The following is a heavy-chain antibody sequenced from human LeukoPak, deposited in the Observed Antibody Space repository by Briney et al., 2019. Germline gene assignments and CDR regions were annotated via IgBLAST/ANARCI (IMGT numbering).Heavy chain of an antibody. CDR1: GGSIGSYY. D-gene: IGHD1-14*01. CDR3: ARHSTGVGMDV. CDR2: IFYSGST. Sequence: SETLSLTCTVSGGSIGSYYWSWIRQPPGKGLEWIGYIFYSGSTSYNPSLKSRVTISVDTSKNQFSLKLSSVTAADTAVYYCARHSTGVGMDVWGQGTTVTVSS. V-gene: IGHV4-59*08. J-gene: IGHJ6*02.